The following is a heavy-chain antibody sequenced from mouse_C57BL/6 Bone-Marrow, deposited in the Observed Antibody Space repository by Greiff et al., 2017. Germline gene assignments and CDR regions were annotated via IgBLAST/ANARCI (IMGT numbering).Heavy chain of an antibody. CDR3: ARFYYGNYYAMDY. V-gene: IGHV1-64*01. D-gene: IGHD2-1*01. Sequence: QVQLQQPGAELVKPGASVKLSCKASGYTFTSYWMHWVKQRPGQGLEWIGMIHPTSGSTNYNEKFKSKATLTVDKSSSTAYMQLSSLTSEDSAVYYCARFYYGNYYAMDYWGQGTSVTVSS. J-gene: IGHJ4*01. CDR2: IHPTSGST. CDR1: GYTFTSYW.